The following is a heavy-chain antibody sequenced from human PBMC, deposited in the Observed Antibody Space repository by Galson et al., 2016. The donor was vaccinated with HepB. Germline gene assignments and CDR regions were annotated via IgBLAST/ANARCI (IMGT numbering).Heavy chain of an antibody. Sequence: SETLSLTCAVSGGSMSSSTWWSWVRQPPGKGLERIGEIYRSGSTNYNPSLKSRVTISVDKSKNHFSLKLISVTAADTAVYYCARYKYYYGSGSYIDYWGQGTLVTVSS. D-gene: IGHD3-10*01. CDR3: ARYKYYYGSGSYIDY. J-gene: IGHJ4*02. CDR2: IYRSGST. CDR1: GGSMSSSTW. V-gene: IGHV4-4*02.